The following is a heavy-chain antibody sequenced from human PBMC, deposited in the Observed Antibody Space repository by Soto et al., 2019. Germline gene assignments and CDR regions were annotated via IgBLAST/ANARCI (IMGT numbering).Heavy chain of an antibody. J-gene: IGHJ4*02. V-gene: IGHV3-48*03. Sequence: GGSLRLSCAASGFSFSSYEMNWVRQAPGKGLEWVSYISSSGSTIYYADSVKGRFTISRDNAKNSLYLQMNSLRAEDTAVYYCARDGEEPNLFDYWGQGTLVTVSS. D-gene: IGHD1-26*01. CDR2: ISSSGSTI. CDR3: ARDGEEPNLFDY. CDR1: GFSFSSYE.